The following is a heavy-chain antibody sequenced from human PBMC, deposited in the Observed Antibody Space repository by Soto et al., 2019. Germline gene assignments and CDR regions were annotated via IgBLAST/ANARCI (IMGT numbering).Heavy chain of an antibody. J-gene: IGHJ4*02. CDR1: GLTFSDHY. CDR3: SRPPRPPDETPLDY. CDR2: ARNKATGYTT. Sequence: EVQLVESGGGLVQPGGSLRLSCAASGLTFSDHYVDWVRQAPGKGLEWVGRARNKATGYTTDYAASVKGGFIISRDDSTISLYLQRNSLKTEVTAVYYCSRPPRPPDETPLDYWGQGSLVTVSS. V-gene: IGHV3-72*01.